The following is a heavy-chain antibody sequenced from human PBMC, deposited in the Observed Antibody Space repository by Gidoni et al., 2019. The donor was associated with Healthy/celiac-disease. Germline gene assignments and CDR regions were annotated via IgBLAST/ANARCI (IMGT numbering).Heavy chain of an antibody. Sequence: QVQLVESGGGVVQPGRSLRLSCAASGFTFSSYGMHWVRQAPGKGREGVAVIWYDGSKKYYADSVKGRFTISRDNSKNTLYLQMNSLRAEDTAVYYCARVPTGPWGQGTLVTVSS. J-gene: IGHJ5*02. CDR2: IWYDGSKK. CDR1: GFTFSSYG. CDR3: ARVPTGP. V-gene: IGHV3-33*01.